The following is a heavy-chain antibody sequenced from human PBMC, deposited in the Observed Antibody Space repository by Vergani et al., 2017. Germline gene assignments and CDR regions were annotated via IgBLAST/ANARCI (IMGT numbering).Heavy chain of an antibody. CDR1: GYTFTAYY. J-gene: IGHJ4*02. V-gene: IGHV1-46*03. CDR3: AREPPLTGFFDY. D-gene: IGHD3-9*01. CDR2: ISPDGFST. Sequence: QVQLVQSGAEVGKPGASVKISCKASGYTFTAYYIHWVRQAPAQGLEWVGVISPDGFSTFYAQKFQGRVTISRDTSTSTVYVEVTSLRSDDTAVYYCAREPPLTGFFDYWGQGTLVTVSS.